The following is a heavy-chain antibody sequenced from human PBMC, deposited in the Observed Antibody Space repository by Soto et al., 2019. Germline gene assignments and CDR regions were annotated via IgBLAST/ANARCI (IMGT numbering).Heavy chain of an antibody. D-gene: IGHD6-19*01. CDR1: GGSISSSSYY. CDR2: IYYSGST. V-gene: IGHV4-39*01. J-gene: IGHJ4*02. CDR3: ARGKLQWLEENYFDY. Sequence: QLQLQESGPGLVKPSETLSLTCTVSGGSISSSSYYWGWIRQPPGKGLEWIGSIYYSGSTYYNPSLKSRVTISVDTSKNQFSLKLSSVTAADTAVYYCARGKLQWLEENYFDYWGQGTLVTVSS.